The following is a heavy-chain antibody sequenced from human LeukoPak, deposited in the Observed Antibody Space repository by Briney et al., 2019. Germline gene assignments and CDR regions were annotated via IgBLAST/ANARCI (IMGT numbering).Heavy chain of an antibody. J-gene: IGHJ4*02. V-gene: IGHV4-4*07. D-gene: IGHD1-7*01. CDR2: IYTSGST. CDR3: ARVHHTETYNWNYYFDY. Sequence: SETLSLTCTVSGGSISSYYWSWIRQPAGKGLEWIGRIYTSGSTNYNPSLKSRVTMSVDTSKNQFSLKLSSVTAADTAVYYCARVHHTETYNWNYYFDYWGQGTLVTVSS. CDR1: GGSISSYY.